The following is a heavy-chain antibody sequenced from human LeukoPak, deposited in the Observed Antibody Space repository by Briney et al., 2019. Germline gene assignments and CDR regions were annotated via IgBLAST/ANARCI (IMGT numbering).Heavy chain of an antibody. D-gene: IGHD4-23*01. CDR1: GFTFSSYE. V-gene: IGHV3-48*03. CDR2: ISSSGRAI. CDR3: ARCPRWAHFDY. Sequence: GGSLRLSCAGSGFTFSSYEMNWVRQAPGKGLEWVSYISSSGRAIYYADSVKGRFTVSRDNAKNSLYLQMNSLRAEDTAVYYCARCPRWAHFDYWGQGTLVTVSS. J-gene: IGHJ4*02.